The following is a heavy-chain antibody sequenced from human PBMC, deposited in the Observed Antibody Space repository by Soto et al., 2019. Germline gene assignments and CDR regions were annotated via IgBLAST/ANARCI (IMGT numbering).Heavy chain of an antibody. D-gene: IGHD3-3*01. CDR3: AIGSSIFAVHEAFDP. CDR2: ISWNSGSI. CDR1: GFTFDDYA. J-gene: IGHJ5*02. V-gene: IGHV3-9*01. Sequence: DVQPVESGGGLVQPGRSLRLSCAASGFTFDDYAMHWVRQAPGKGLEWVSGISWNSGSIGYADSVKGRFTISRDNAKNSLDQQMNSLRAEDAALYYCAIGSSIFAVHEAFDPWGQGTLVTVSS.